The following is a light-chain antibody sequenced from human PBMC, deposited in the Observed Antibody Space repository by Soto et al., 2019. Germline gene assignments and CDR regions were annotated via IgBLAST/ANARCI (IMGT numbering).Light chain of an antibody. V-gene: IGKV1-5*03. Sequence: IQLTQSPSSLSASVGDRVTITCRASQSISTSLAWYQQKPGKAPNLLIYKASNLESGVPSRFSGSGSGTEFTLTISSLQPDDFATYYCQQYNSSSRTFGQGTKVDIK. J-gene: IGKJ1*01. CDR3: QQYNSSSRT. CDR2: KAS. CDR1: QSISTS.